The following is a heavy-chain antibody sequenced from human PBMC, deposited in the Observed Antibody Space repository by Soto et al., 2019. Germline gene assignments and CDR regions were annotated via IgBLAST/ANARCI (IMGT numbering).Heavy chain of an antibody. J-gene: IGHJ5*02. D-gene: IGHD2-2*02. V-gene: IGHV1-69*01. CDR1: GGTFSSYA. Sequence: QVQLVQSGAEVKKPGSSVKVSCKASGGTFSSYAISWVRQAPGQGLEWMGGIIPIFGTANYAQKFQGRVTITADESTCTAYMELCSLRSEDTAVYYCAIRGPVVVPAAIPDWFDPWGQGTLVTVSS. CDR2: IIPIFGTA. CDR3: AIRGPVVVPAAIPDWFDP.